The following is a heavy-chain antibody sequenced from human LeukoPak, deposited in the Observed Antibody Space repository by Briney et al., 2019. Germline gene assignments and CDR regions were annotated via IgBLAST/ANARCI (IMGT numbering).Heavy chain of an antibody. CDR1: GFTFSSYS. D-gene: IGHD5-18*01. CDR3: ARSAAMVTGRFDY. V-gene: IGHV3-21*01. Sequence: GGSLRLSRAASGFTFSSYSMNWVRQAPGKGLEWVSSISSSSSYIYYADSVKGRFTISRDNAKNSLYLQMNSLRAEDTAVYYCARSAAMVTGRFDYWGQGTLVTVSS. CDR2: ISSSSSYI. J-gene: IGHJ4*02.